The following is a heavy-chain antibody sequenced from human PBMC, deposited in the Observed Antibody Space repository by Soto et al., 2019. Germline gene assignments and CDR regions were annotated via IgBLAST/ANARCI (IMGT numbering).Heavy chain of an antibody. CDR3: ARSLLWLGELGSYYYYYGMDV. CDR2: IWYDGSNK. V-gene: IGHV3-33*01. Sequence: GGSLRLSCAASGFTFSSYGMHWVHQAPGKGLEWVAVIWYDGSNKYYADSVKGRFTISRDNSKNTLYLQMNSLRAEDTAVYYCARSLLWLGELGSYYYYYGMDVWGQGTPVTVYS. D-gene: IGHD3-10*01. J-gene: IGHJ6*02. CDR1: GFTFSSYG.